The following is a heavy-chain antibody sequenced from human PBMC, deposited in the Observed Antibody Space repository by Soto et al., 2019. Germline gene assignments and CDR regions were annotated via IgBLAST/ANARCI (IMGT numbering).Heavy chain of an antibody. J-gene: IGHJ4*02. CDR2: INPNSGGT. Sequence: ASVTVSCTASGYTFTGYYMHWVRQAPGQGLEWMGWINPNSGGTNYAQKFQGRVTMTRDTSISTAYMELSRLRSDDTAVYYCATSRISIAVAGETEYYFDYWGQGTPVTVSS. D-gene: IGHD6-19*01. CDR1: GYTFTGYY. CDR3: ATSRISIAVAGETEYYFDY. V-gene: IGHV1-2*02.